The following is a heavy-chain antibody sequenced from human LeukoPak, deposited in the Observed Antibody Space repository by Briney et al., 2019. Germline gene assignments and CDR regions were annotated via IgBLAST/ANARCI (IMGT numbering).Heavy chain of an antibody. CDR3: AREYSSSPQGGRAFDI. Sequence: ASVKVSCKASGGTFSSYAISWVRQAPGQGLEWMGGIIPIFGTANYAQKFQGRVTITTDESTSTAYIELSSLRSEDTAVYYCAREYSSSPQGGRAFDIWGQGTMVTVSS. V-gene: IGHV1-69*05. D-gene: IGHD6-6*01. CDR1: GGTFSSYA. CDR2: IIPIFGTA. J-gene: IGHJ3*02.